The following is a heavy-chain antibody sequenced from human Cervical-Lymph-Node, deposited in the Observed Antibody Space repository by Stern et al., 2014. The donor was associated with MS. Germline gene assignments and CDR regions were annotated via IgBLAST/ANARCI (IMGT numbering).Heavy chain of an antibody. J-gene: IGHJ4*02. CDR1: GFTFSSYG. V-gene: IGHV3-74*01. Sequence: EVQLVESGGGLVQPGGSLRLSCAASGFTFSSYGRHWVRQAPGKGLGWVSGIIGEGGRKSSADSVKGRFTISRDNAKNTLYLQMNSLRAEDTAVYYCARDYSSTYGEGDYWGQGTLVTVSS. CDR3: ARDYSSTYGEGDY. CDR2: IIGEGGRK. D-gene: IGHD4-17*01.